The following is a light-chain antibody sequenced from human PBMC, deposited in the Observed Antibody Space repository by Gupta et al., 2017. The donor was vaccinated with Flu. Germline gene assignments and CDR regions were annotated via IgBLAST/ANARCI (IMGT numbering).Light chain of an antibody. CDR3: SSFTSITSLYV. CDR2: DVT. V-gene: IGLV2-14*03. Sequence: DYVSWYQHHPGEAPKLLVYDVTTRPSGASNRFSGSKSGNTASLTISGLQAEDEATYFCSSFTSITSLYVFGTGTKVTVL. J-gene: IGLJ1*01. CDR1: DY.